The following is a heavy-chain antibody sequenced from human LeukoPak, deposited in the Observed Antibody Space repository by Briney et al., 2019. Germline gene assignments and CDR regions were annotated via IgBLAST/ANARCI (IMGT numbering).Heavy chain of an antibody. CDR3: ARDAIAAAGT. D-gene: IGHD6-13*01. CDR1: GFTFSSYS. V-gene: IGHV3-48*01. Sequence: GSLRLSCAASGFTFSSYSMNWVRQAPGKGLEWVSYISSSSSTIYYADSVKGRFTISRDNAKNSLYLQMNSLRAEDTAVYYCARDAIAAAGTWGQGTLVTVSS. J-gene: IGHJ4*02. CDR2: ISSSSSTI.